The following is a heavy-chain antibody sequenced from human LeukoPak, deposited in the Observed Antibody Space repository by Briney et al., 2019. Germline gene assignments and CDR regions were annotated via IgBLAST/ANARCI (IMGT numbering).Heavy chain of an antibody. D-gene: IGHD6-13*01. CDR2: IIPIFGTA. CDR3: ARVPLPGQPLLN. V-gene: IGHV1-69*05. CDR1: GGTFSSYA. Sequence: SVKVSCKASGGTFSSYAISWVRQAPGQGLEWMGGIIPIFGTANYAQKFQGRVTITTDESTSTAYMELSSLRSEDTAVYYCARVPLPGQPLLNWGQGTLVTVSS. J-gene: IGHJ4*02.